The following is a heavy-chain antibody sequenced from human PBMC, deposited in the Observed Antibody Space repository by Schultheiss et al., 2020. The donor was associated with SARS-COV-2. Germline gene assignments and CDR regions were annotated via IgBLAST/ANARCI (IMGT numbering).Heavy chain of an antibody. CDR2: IYTSGST. J-gene: IGHJ4*02. CDR1: GGSISSSSYY. CDR3: AQSPAVLRFLEWLFWFDY. D-gene: IGHD3-3*01. V-gene: IGHV4-39*01. Sequence: SETLSLTCTVSGGSISSSSYYWGWIRQPPGKGLEWIGSIYTSGSTNYNPSLKSRVTISVDTSKNQFSLKLSSVTAADTAVYYCAQSPAVLRFLEWLFWFDYWGQGTLVTVSS.